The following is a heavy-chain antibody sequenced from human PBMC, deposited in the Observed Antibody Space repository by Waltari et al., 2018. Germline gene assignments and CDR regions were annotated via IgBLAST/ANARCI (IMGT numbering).Heavy chain of an antibody. Sequence: EVQLVESGGGLVQPGGSLRLSCAASGFTFENYWMSWVRQPPGKGLEWVARIQKDGSEKFYVDSVKGRFTISRDNAKNSLYLQMSSLRVEDTAVYYCARDNYVYSGHQPEDYWGQGTLVTVSS. J-gene: IGHJ4*02. CDR3: ARDNYVYSGHQPEDY. V-gene: IGHV3-7*01. CDR2: IQKDGSEK. D-gene: IGHD5-12*01. CDR1: GFTFENYW.